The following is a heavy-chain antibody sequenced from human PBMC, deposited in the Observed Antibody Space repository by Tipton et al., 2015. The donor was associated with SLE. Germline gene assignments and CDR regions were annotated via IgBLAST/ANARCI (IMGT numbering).Heavy chain of an antibody. CDR3: ARTRGYSYGYDY. D-gene: IGHD5-18*01. V-gene: IGHV5-51*03. CDR1: GFTFTTHW. J-gene: IGHJ4*02. CDR2: VYPGASDT. Sequence: QLVQSGAEVKKPGESLKISCKGSGFTFTTHWIGWVGQMPGKGLEWMGIVYPGASDTKYSPSFQGQVTFSADKAINTAYLEWSGLKVSDTAMYYCARTRGYSYGYDYWGQGTLVTVSS.